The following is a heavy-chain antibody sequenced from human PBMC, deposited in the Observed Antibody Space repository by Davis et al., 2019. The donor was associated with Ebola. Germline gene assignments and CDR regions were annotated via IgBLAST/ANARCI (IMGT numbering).Heavy chain of an antibody. Sequence: ASVKVSCKASGYTFTSYYMHWVRQAPGQGLEWMGIINPSGGSTSYAQKFQGRVTMTRDTSTSTVYMELSSLRSEDTAVYYCARGGIAAPQGHYYYGMDVWGQGTTVTVSS. J-gene: IGHJ6*02. V-gene: IGHV1-46*01. D-gene: IGHD6-6*01. CDR1: GYTFTSYY. CDR2: INPSGGST. CDR3: ARGGIAAPQGHYYYGMDV.